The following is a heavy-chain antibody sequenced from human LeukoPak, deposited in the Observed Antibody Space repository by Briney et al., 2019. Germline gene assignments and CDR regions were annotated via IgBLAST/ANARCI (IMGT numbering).Heavy chain of an antibody. CDR1: GGSISSGGYY. Sequence: SQTLSLTCTVSGGSISSGGYYWSWIRQPPGKGLEWIGYIYHSGSTYYNPSLKSRVTMSVDRSKNQFSLKLTSVTAADAAVYYCARGDTVTTPFDFWGQGSLVTVSS. CDR2: IYHSGST. D-gene: IGHD4-17*01. V-gene: IGHV4-30-2*01. CDR3: ARGDTVTTPFDF. J-gene: IGHJ4*02.